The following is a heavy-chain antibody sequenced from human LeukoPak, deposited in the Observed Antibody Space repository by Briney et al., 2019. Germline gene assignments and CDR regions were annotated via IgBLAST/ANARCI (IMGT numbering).Heavy chain of an antibody. Sequence: PSETLSLTCTVSSGSINSYFWGWVRHPPAKGLEWIDRIYTTGRTHCNPSLKSRVTISVDTSTNQFSLNLRSMTAADTAVYYCGRQGYSARHYFLDFWSQGTLVAVS. CDR3: GRQGYSARHYFLDF. D-gene: IGHD1-26*01. CDR1: SGSINSYF. V-gene: IGHV4-4*07. CDR2: IYTTGRT. J-gene: IGHJ4*02.